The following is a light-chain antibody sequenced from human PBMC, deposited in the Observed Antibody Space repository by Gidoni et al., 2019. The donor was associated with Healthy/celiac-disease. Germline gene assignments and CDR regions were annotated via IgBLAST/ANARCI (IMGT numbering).Light chain of an antibody. Sequence: DIQMTQSPSSLSASVGDRVTITCQASQDISNYLNWYQQKPGKAPKLLIYDASNLETGVPSRFSGSVSGTDFTFTISSLQPEDIATYYCQQYDNLPIFTFGPXTKVDIK. V-gene: IGKV1-33*01. CDR3: QQYDNLPIFT. CDR1: QDISNY. CDR2: DAS. J-gene: IGKJ3*01.